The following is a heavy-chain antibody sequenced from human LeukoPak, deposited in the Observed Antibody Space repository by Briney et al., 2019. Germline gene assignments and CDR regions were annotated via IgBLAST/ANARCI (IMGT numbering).Heavy chain of an antibody. CDR1: GGSISSYY. Sequence: SETLSLTCTVSGGSISSYYWSWIRQPPGKGLEWIGYIYYSGSTNYNPSLKSRVTISVDTSKNQFSLKMSSVTAADTAVYYCATYYSDSSAYVHYLDSWGQGTLVTVSS. J-gene: IGHJ4*02. V-gene: IGHV4-59*01. D-gene: IGHD3-22*01. CDR2: IYYSGST. CDR3: ATYYSDSSAYVHYLDS.